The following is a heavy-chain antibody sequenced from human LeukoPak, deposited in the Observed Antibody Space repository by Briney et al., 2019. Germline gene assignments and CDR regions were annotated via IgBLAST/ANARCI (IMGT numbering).Heavy chain of an antibody. CDR2: IYYSGST. Sequence: SETLSLTCTVSGGSISSSSYYWGWIRQPPGKGLEWIGSIYYSGSTYYNPSLKSRVTVSVDTSKNQFSLKLSSVTAADTAVYYCARERWLGIDYWGQGTLVTVSS. D-gene: IGHD5-24*01. CDR1: GGSISSSSYY. J-gene: IGHJ4*02. CDR3: ARERWLGIDY. V-gene: IGHV4-39*02.